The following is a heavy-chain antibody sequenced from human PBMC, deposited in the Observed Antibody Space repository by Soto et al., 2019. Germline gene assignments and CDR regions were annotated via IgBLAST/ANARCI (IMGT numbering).Heavy chain of an antibody. J-gene: IGHJ6*02. D-gene: IGHD3-22*01. Sequence: QVQLQESGPGLVKPSQTLSLTCTVSGGSISSGGYYWSWIRQHPGKGLEWIGYISYSGSTYYNPSLNLRVTISVDTSKIQFSLKLSSVTAADTAVYYCARDSVDYYDSPTYKGPSSYGMDVWGQGTTVTVSS. CDR2: ISYSGST. V-gene: IGHV4-31*03. CDR1: GGSISSGGYY. CDR3: ARDSVDYYDSPTYKGPSSYGMDV.